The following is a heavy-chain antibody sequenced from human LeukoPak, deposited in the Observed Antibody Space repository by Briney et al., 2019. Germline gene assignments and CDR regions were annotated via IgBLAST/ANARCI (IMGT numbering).Heavy chain of an antibody. Sequence: KPSETLSLTCTVSGGSVSSYYWSWIRRPPGKGLEWIGYIYYSGSTQYNPSLKSRVTISVDTSKNQFSLKLTSVTAADTAVYYCARGPNYYDSSGYYYSAYFQHWGQGTLVTISS. CDR3: ARGPNYYDSSGYYYSAYFQH. D-gene: IGHD3-22*01. J-gene: IGHJ1*01. V-gene: IGHV4-59*02. CDR2: IYYSGST. CDR1: GGSVSSYY.